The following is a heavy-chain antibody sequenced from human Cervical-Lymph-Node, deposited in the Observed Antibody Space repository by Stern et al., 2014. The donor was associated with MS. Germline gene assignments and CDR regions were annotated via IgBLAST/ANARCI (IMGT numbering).Heavy chain of an antibody. Sequence: EVQLVESGGGVVRPGRSLRLSCGASGFAFAGYGMSWVRQGPGQGLEWVSGINWNGGSTVYAGSVQGRFTISRDNAKNSLYLQMNSLRAEDTALYHCARAFCTGGVCYSFPFYGMDVWGQGTTVTVSS. CDR3: ARAFCTGGVCYSFPFYGMDV. CDR1: GFAFAGYG. V-gene: IGHV3-20*01. J-gene: IGHJ6*02. CDR2: INWNGGST. D-gene: IGHD2-8*02.